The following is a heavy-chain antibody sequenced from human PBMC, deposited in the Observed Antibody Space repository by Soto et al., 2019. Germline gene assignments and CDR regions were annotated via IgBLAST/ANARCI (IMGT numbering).Heavy chain of an antibody. CDR2: IFHNGNT. V-gene: IGHV4-4*02. CDR3: ARRTWGMDV. J-gene: IGHJ6*02. Sequence: QVQLQESGPGLVKPSGTLSLTCAVSSGSITSSNWWSWVRQPPGKGLEWIGEIFHNGNTYYNPSLKSPVTMSEDTSKNQFSLNLGSVTAADTAVYYCARRTWGMDVWGQGTTVTVSS. D-gene: IGHD2-8*01. CDR1: SGSITSSNW.